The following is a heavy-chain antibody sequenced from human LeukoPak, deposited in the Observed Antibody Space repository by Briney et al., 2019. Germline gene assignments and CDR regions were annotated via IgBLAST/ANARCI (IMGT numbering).Heavy chain of an antibody. CDR1: GGSISTYY. CDR3: ATVTDPRYNYFDP. Sequence: SETLSLTCTLSGGSISTYYWSWIRQPAGKGLEWIGRISTSGSTNYNPSLRSRVTMSVDTSKNQFSLRLTSLTAADTAVYYCATVTDPRYNYFDPWGQGTLVTVSS. V-gene: IGHV4-4*07. D-gene: IGHD2-21*02. CDR2: ISTSGST. J-gene: IGHJ5*02.